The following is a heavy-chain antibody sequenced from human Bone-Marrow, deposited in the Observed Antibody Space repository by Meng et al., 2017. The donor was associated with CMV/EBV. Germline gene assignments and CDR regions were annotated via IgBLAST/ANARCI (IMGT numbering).Heavy chain of an antibody. CDR1: GYTFTGYY. CDR3: ARSVTIFGVVITKFDY. V-gene: IGHV1-2*02. J-gene: IGHJ4*02. Sequence: SVKVSCKASGYTFTGYYMHWVRQAPGQGLEWMGWINPNSGGTNYAQKFQGRVTMTRDTSISTAYMELSRLRSDDTAVYYCARSVTIFGVVITKFDYWGQGTLVTVSS. D-gene: IGHD3-3*01. CDR2: INPNSGGT.